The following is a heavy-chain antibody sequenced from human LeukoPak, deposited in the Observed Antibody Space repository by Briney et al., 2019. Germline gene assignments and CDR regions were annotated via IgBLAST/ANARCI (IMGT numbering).Heavy chain of an antibody. V-gene: IGHV3-30-3*01. Sequence: GGSLRLSCAASGFTFSSYAMHWVRQAPGKGLEWVAVISYDGSNKYYADSVKGRFTISRDNSKNTLYLQMNSLRAEDTAVYYCARVHVLLWFGEFSDWGQGTLVTVSS. CDR1: GFTFSSYA. CDR2: ISYDGSNK. J-gene: IGHJ4*02. CDR3: ARVHVLLWFGEFSD. D-gene: IGHD3-10*01.